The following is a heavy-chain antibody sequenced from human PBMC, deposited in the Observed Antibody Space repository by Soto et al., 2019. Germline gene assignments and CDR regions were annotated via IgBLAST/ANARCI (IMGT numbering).Heavy chain of an antibody. D-gene: IGHD6-6*01. CDR3: ARDGAARPQYYYYYGMDV. V-gene: IGHV3-30-3*01. CDR1: GFTFSSYA. J-gene: IGHJ6*02. Sequence: QVQLVESGGGVVQPGRSLRLSCAASGFTFSSYAMHWVRQAPGKGLEWVAVISYDGSNKYYADSVKGRFTISRDNSKNPLYLQMNSLRAEDTAVYYCARDGAARPQYYYYYGMDVWGQGTTVTVSS. CDR2: ISYDGSNK.